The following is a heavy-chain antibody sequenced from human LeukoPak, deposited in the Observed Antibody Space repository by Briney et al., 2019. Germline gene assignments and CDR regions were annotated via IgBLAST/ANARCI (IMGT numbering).Heavy chain of an antibody. CDR1: GGSISSYY. CDR3: ARDRVAAAGRYYYYGMDV. CDR2: IYTSGST. V-gene: IGHV4-4*07. Sequence: PSETLSLTCTVSGGSISSYYWSWIRQPAGKGLEWIGRIYTSGSTNYNPSLKSRVTMSVDTSKNQFSLKLSSVTAADTAVYYCARDRVAAAGRYYYYGMDVWGQGTTVTVSS. J-gene: IGHJ6*02. D-gene: IGHD6-13*01.